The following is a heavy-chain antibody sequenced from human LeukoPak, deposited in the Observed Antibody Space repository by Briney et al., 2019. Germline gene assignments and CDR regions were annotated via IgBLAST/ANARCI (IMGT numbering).Heavy chain of an antibody. CDR1: GYTFTNYG. D-gene: IGHD6-13*01. J-gene: IGHJ4*02. CDR2: INADNGNT. V-gene: IGHV1-18*01. CDR3: AQAGNSWQFEY. Sequence: ASVKVSCKASGYTFTNYGINWVRQAAGQGLEWVGWINADNGNTNYSQKLQGRVTLTTDTTTSTAYMELRSLRSDDTAVYYCAQAGNSWQFEYWGQGTLVTVSS.